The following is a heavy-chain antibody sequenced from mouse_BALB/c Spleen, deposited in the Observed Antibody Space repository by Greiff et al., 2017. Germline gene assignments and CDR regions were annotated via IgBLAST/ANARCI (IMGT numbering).Heavy chain of an antibody. CDR3: NAYSNYRIAY. V-gene: IGHV14-4*02. J-gene: IGHJ3*01. CDR2: IDPENGDT. Sequence: VQLQQSGAELVRSGASVKLSCPASGFNIKDYYMHWVKQRPEQGLEWIGWIDPENGDTEYAPKFQGKATMTADTSSNTAYLQISSLTSEDTAVYYCNAYSNYRIAYWGQGTLVTVSA. CDR1: GFNIKDYY. D-gene: IGHD2-5*01.